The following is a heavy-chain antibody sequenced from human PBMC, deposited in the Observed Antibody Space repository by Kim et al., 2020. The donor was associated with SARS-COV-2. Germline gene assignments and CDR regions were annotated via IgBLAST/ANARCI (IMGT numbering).Heavy chain of an antibody. J-gene: IGHJ6*02. D-gene: IGHD3-10*01. CDR3: ASGSRHYYYGMDV. CDR1: GGSFSGYY. CDR2: INHSGST. V-gene: IGHV4-34*01. Sequence: SETLSLTCAVYGGSFSGYYWSWIRQPPGKGLEWIGEINHSGSTNYNPSLKSRVTISVDTSKNQFSLKLSSVTAADTAVYYCASGSRHYYYGMDVWGQGTTSPSP.